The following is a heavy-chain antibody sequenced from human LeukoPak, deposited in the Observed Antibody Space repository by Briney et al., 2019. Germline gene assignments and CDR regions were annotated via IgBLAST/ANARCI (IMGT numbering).Heavy chain of an antibody. Sequence: GGSLRLSCAASGFTVSSNYMSWVRQAPGKGLEWVSVIYSGGSTYYADSVKGRFTISRDNSKNTLYLQMNSLRAEDTAVYYCANEQQLVYYFDYWGQGTLVTVSS. V-gene: IGHV3-53*01. CDR1: GFTVSSNY. D-gene: IGHD6-13*01. J-gene: IGHJ4*02. CDR3: ANEQQLVYYFDY. CDR2: IYSGGST.